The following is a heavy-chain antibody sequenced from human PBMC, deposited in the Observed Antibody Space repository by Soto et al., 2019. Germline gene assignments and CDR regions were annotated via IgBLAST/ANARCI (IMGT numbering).Heavy chain of an antibody. Sequence: GGSLRLSCAASGFTFSSYAMSWVRQAPGKGLEWVSAISGSGGSTYYADSVKGRFTISRDNSKNTLYLQMNSLRAEDTAVYYCAKSARFLEWLLYDYFDYWGQGTLVTVSS. J-gene: IGHJ4*02. CDR2: ISGSGGST. V-gene: IGHV3-23*01. CDR1: GFTFSSYA. D-gene: IGHD3-3*01. CDR3: AKSARFLEWLLYDYFDY.